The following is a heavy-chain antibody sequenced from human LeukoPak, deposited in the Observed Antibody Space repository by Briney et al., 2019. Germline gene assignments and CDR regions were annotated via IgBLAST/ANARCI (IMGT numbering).Heavy chain of an antibody. J-gene: IGHJ6*03. CDR1: GFTFSSYS. D-gene: IGHD6-6*01. V-gene: IGHV3-21*01. Sequence: PGGSLRLSCAASGFTFSSYSMNWFRQAPGKGLEWFSSISSSNSYIYCADSVKVPFTISRDNAKNSLYLQMNSLRAEDTAVYYCARAGAARPGYYYYYMDVWGQGTTVTVSS. CDR2: ISSSNSYI. CDR3: ARAGAARPGYYYYYMDV.